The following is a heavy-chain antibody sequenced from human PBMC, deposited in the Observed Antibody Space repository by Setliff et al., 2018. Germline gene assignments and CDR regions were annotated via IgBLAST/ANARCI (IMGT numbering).Heavy chain of an antibody. CDR2: ISGSGGGT. CDR1: GFTFSSYA. V-gene: IGHV3-23*01. CDR3: ARGIVVVPAALDV. D-gene: IGHD2-2*01. Sequence: GGSLRLSCAASGFTFSSYAMSWVRQAPGKGLEWVSAISGSGGGTPYADSVKGRFTISRDNSKSTLYLQMNSLRAEDTAVYYCARGIVVVPAALDVWGKGTTVTVSS. J-gene: IGHJ6*04.